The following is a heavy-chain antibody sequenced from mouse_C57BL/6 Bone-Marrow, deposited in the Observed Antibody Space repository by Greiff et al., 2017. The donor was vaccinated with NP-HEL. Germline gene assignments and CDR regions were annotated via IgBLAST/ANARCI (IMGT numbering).Heavy chain of an antibody. V-gene: IGHV5-12*01. D-gene: IGHD1-1*01. CDR1: GFTFSDYY. CDR3: ARHEHGSTNYYAMDY. J-gene: IGHJ4*01. Sequence: EVKLVESGGGLVQPGGSLKLSCAASGFTFSDYYMYWVRQTPEKRLEWVAYLSNGGGSTYYPDTVKGRFTISRDNAKNTLYLQMSRLKSEDTAMYYCARHEHGSTNYYAMDYWGQGTSVTVSS. CDR2: LSNGGGST.